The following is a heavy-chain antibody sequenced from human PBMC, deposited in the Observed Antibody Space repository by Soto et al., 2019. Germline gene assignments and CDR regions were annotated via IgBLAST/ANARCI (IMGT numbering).Heavy chain of an antibody. D-gene: IGHD2-2*01. CDR2: NRKKANGYTT. Sequence: SGFTFSDLYIDWVRQAPGKGLEWVGRNRKKANGYTTDYAASVKGRFTISRDDSKNSLYLQMDSLKTEDTAVYYCARSGSSTSCYDYWGQGTLVTVSS. V-gene: IGHV3-72*01. CDR3: ARSGSSTSCYDY. CDR1: GFTFSDLY. J-gene: IGHJ4*02.